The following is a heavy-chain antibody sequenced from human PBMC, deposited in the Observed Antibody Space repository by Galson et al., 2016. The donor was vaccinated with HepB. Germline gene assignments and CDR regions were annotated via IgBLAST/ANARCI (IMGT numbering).Heavy chain of an antibody. CDR1: GSTFSTYS. J-gene: IGHJ6*03. Sequence: SVKVSCKASGSTFSTYSVSWVRQAPGQGLEWLGGIIPLFGTTNFAQRFQGRVTITADKSTDTAYMELSSLTSEDTAVYYCARRGYYYMDVWGKGTTVTISS. CDR3: ARRGYYYMDV. CDR2: IIPLFGTT. V-gene: IGHV1-69*06.